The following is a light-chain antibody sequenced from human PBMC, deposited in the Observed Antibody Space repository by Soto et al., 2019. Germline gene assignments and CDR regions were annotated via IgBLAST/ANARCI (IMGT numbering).Light chain of an antibody. CDR2: EAN. CDR1: NSDVGNFNL. Sequence: QSVLTQPASVSGYPGQSITISCTGTNSDVGNFNLVSWYQQHPDKAPKLIIYEANKRPSGVSGRFSGSKSGNTASLTISGLRSEDEAEYHCCSYAGGSAYVFGTGTRSPS. J-gene: IGLJ1*01. CDR3: CSYAGGSAYV. V-gene: IGLV2-23*01.